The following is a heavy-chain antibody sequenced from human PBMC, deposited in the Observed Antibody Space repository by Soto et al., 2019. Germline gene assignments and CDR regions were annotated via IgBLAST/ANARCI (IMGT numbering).Heavy chain of an antibody. CDR2: IYYSGST. J-gene: IGHJ5*02. D-gene: IGHD6-19*01. Sequence: SETLSLTCTVSGGSISSGDYYWSWIRQPPGKGLEWIGYIYYSGSTFYNPSLKNRVTISLDTSKIQFSLKLSSVTAADTAVYFCAGMPYTSGLRFDPWGPGTLVTVSS. V-gene: IGHV4-30-4*01. CDR3: AGMPYTSGLRFDP. CDR1: GGSISSGDYY.